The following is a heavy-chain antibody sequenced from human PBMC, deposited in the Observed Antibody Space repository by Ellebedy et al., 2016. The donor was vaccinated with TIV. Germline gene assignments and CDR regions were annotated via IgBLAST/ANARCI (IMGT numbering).Heavy chain of an antibody. V-gene: IGHV3-30*03. CDR1: GFTFSNYW. CDR2: ISYDGSNK. Sequence: GGSLRLSCAASGFTFSNYWMHWVRQAPGKGLEWVAAISYDGSNKFYADSVKGRFTISRDDSKSTLYLQMNSLRAEDTAVYYCARDNSHQGNAFDIWGQGTMVTVSS. D-gene: IGHD2/OR15-2a*01. J-gene: IGHJ3*02. CDR3: ARDNSHQGNAFDI.